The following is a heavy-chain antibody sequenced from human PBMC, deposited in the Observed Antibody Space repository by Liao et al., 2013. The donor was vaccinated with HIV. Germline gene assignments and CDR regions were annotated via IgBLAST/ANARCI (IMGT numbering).Heavy chain of an antibody. CDR2: ISHSGST. CDR3: ARGLSDVFDM. Sequence: QVHLQQWGAGLLKPSGTLSLTCAVYGGSFRDNYWTWIRQSPGKGLEWIGEISHSGSTNSNPSLKSRVTMLVDTSKNQFSLKVNSVTAADTAVYYCARGLSDVFDMWGQGTMVTVSS. J-gene: IGHJ3*02. CDR1: GGSFRDNY. V-gene: IGHV4-34*01.